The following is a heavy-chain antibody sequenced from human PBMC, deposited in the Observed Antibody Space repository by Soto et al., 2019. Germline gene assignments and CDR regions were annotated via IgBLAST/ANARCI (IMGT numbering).Heavy chain of an antibody. D-gene: IGHD3-9*01. V-gene: IGHV3-23*01. CDR1: GFTFSSYA. CDR2: ISGSGGST. CDR3: AYSYHYRYDILTGYYSATLFDY. Sequence: GGSLRLSCAASGFTFSSYAMSWVRQAPGKGLEWVSAISGSGGSTYYADSVKGRFTISRDNSKNTLYLQMNSLRAEDTAVYNSAYSYHYRYDILTGYYSATLFDYWGQGTLVTVSS. J-gene: IGHJ4*02.